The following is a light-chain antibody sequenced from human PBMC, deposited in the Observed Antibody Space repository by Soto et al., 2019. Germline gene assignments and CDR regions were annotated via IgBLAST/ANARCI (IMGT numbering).Light chain of an antibody. Sequence: VMMTHSPAALSVSTGAGGTLSCMASQRVSSNLAWYQQRPGQAPRLLIYGASTRATGIPARFSGSGSGTEFTLTVSILKSEDFALYYCQQRNAWLLVTFGQGTRLEIK. CDR2: GAS. CDR3: QQRNAWLLVT. V-gene: IGKV3-15*01. J-gene: IGKJ5*01. CDR1: QRVSSN.